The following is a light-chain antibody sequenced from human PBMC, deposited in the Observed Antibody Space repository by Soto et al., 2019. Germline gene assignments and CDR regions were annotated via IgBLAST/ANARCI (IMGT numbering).Light chain of an antibody. CDR1: QSISSW. Sequence: DIQMTQSPSTLSPSVADRVTITCRASQSISSWLAWYQQKLGKAPKLLIYKASSLESGVPSRFSGSGSGTEFPLTISSLQPDEFATYYCQQYNSYPLTFGGGTNVEIK. V-gene: IGKV1-5*03. CDR2: KAS. J-gene: IGKJ4*02. CDR3: QQYNSYPLT.